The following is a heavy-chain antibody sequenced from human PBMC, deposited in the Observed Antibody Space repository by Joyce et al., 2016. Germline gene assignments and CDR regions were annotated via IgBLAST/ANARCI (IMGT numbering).Heavy chain of an antibody. CDR2: IYHDGST. V-gene: IGHV4-4*02. CDR3: AGLLARDVFDI. CDR1: GGSVISGDW. Sequence: QVQLQESGPGLVKPSGTLSLTCTVSGGSVISGDWWSWVRQSPGKGLEWIGMIYHDGSTKYNPSLKSRLTISVDKSKSHFALKMTSVTAADTAIYYCAGLLARDVFDIWGQGTLVTVSS. J-gene: IGHJ3*02. D-gene: IGHD2-15*01.